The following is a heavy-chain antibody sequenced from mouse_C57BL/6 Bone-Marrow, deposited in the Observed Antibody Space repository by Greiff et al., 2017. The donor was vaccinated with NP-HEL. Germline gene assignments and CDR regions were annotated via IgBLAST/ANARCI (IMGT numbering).Heavy chain of an antibody. CDR3: ARDYYGSSCYYAMDY. V-gene: IGHV1-81*01. CDR2: IYPRSGNT. CDR1: GYTFTSYG. D-gene: IGHD1-1*01. J-gene: IGHJ4*01. Sequence: VQLQQSGAELARPGASVKLSCKASGYTFTSYGISWVKQRTGQGLEWIGEIYPRSGNTYYNEKFKGKATLTADKSSSTAYMELRSLTSEDSAVYFCARDYYGSSCYYAMDYWGQGTSVTVSS.